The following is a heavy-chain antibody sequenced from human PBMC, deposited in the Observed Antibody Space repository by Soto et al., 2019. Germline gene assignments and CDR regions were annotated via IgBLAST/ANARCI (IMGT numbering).Heavy chain of an antibody. J-gene: IGHJ4*02. Sequence: GGSLRLSCAASGFTFSNDWMHWVRQAPGKGLEWVSRINADGGSTHYADSVRGRFTISRDNAKNTLFLQLNSLRVEDTAIYYCIKVLTRGVGVPRFYFDSWGQGTLVTV. V-gene: IGHV3-74*01. D-gene: IGHD3-9*01. CDR1: GFTFSNDW. CDR3: IKVLTRGVGVPRFYFDS. CDR2: INADGGST.